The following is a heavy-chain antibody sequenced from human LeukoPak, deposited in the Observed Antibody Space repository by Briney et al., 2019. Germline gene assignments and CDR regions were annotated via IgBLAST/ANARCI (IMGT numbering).Heavy chain of an antibody. Sequence: GGSLRLSCAASGFTFSSYWMHWVRQAPGKGLVWVSRINSDGSSTSYADSVKGRFTISRDNAKNTLYLRMNSLRAEDTAVYYCARAGYDYVWGSYLVDYWGQGTLVTVSS. CDR1: GFTFSSYW. J-gene: IGHJ4*02. CDR2: INSDGSST. CDR3: ARAGYDYVWGSYLVDY. V-gene: IGHV3-74*01. D-gene: IGHD3-16*02.